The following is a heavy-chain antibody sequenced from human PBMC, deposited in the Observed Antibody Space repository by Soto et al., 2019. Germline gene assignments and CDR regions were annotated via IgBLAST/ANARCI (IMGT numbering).Heavy chain of an antibody. J-gene: IGHJ3*02. V-gene: IGHV3-23*01. CDR2: ISGSGGNT. Sequence: EVQLLESGGGLVQPGGSLRLSCAASGFTFSSYAMSWVRQAPGKGLEWVSAISGSGGNTYYADSVKGRFTISRDNSKNTLYLQMNSLRAEDTAVYYCANLLTISGAFDIWGQGTMVTVSS. CDR3: ANLLTISGAFDI. CDR1: GFTFSSYA. D-gene: IGHD3-10*01.